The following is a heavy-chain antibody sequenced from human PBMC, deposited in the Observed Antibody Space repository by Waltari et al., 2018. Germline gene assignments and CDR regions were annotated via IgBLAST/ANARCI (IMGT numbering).Heavy chain of an antibody. D-gene: IGHD3-22*01. J-gene: IGHJ5*02. CDR2: ISWDGGST. CDR3: AKGRSYYDSSGYH. Sequence: EVQLVASGGVVVQPGGSLRLSCEASGFTFEDYTLHRVRQAPGKGLEWVSLISWDGGSTYYADSVKCRFTISRDNSKNSLYLQMNSLRTEDTALYYCAKGRSYYDSSGYHWGQGTLVTVSS. V-gene: IGHV3-43*01. CDR1: GFTFEDYT.